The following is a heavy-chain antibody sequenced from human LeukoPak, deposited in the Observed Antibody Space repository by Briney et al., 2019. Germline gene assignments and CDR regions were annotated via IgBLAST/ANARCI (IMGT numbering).Heavy chain of an antibody. D-gene: IGHD3-16*01. CDR1: GDSISTYY. Sequence: PSETLSLTCTVSGVSGDSISTYYWSWIRQPPGKGLEWIGYIYYSGSTYYHPSLKSRVTILVDTSKNQFSLKLTSVTAADTAVYYCARGFGYHWGQGTLVTVSS. CDR3: ARGFGYH. J-gene: IGHJ4*02. V-gene: IGHV4-59*01. CDR2: IYYSGST.